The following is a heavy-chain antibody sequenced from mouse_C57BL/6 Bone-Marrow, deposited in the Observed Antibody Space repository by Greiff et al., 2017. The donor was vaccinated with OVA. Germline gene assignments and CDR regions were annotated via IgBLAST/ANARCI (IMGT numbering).Heavy chain of an antibody. CDR1: GFTFSSYA. CDR3: TRDNYGNYAMDY. J-gene: IGHJ4*01. Sequence: EVKLEESGEGLVKPGGSLKLSCAASGFTFSSYAMSWVRQTPEKRLEWVAYISSGGDYIYYADTVKGRFTISRDNARNTLYLQMSSLKSEDTAMYYCTRDNYGNYAMDYWGQGTSVTVSS. D-gene: IGHD2-1*01. CDR2: ISSGGDYI. V-gene: IGHV5-9-1*02.